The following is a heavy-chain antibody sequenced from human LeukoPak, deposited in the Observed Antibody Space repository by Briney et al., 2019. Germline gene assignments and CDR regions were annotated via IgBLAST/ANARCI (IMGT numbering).Heavy chain of an antibody. CDR1: GFTFSSYG. Sequence: GGSLRLSCAASGFTFSSYGMHWVRQAPGKGLEWVAVISYDGSNKYYADSVKGRFTISRDNSKNTLYLQVNSLRAEDTAVYYCAKDYYDSSGYYYEGVFDYWGQGTLVTVSS. CDR3: AKDYYDSSGYYYEGVFDY. J-gene: IGHJ4*02. D-gene: IGHD3-22*01. V-gene: IGHV3-30*18. CDR2: ISYDGSNK.